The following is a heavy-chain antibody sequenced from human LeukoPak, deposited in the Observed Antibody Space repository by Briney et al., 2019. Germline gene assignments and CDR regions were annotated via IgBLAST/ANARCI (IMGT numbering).Heavy chain of an antibody. V-gene: IGHV3-48*02. Sequence: GGSLRLSCAASRFTFSNYNMNWVRQAPGKGLEWVAYISGTGRTTNYADSVKGRFTISRDNAKNSLYLQMNSLRDEDTAVYYCASSGTYRFDYWGQGTLVTVSS. CDR2: ISGTGRTT. D-gene: IGHD1-26*01. CDR3: ASSGTYRFDY. J-gene: IGHJ4*02. CDR1: RFTFSNYN.